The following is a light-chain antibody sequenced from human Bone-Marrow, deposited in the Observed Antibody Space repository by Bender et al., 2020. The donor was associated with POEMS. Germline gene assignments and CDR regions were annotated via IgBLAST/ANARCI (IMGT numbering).Light chain of an antibody. J-gene: IGLJ2*01. Sequence: SYVLTQPPSVSVAPGQTASITCGGKNIGSYSVYWYQQRPGQAPVVVVFDDSYRPSGIPERFSGSNSGNTATLTISRVEVADEADYYCQVWDSGSDRQVFGEGTKLTVL. CDR2: DDS. CDR1: NIGSYS. V-gene: IGLV3-21*02. CDR3: QVWDSGSDRQV.